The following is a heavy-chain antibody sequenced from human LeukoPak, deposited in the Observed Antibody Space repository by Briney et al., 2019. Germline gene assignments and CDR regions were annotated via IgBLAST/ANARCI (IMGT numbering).Heavy chain of an antibody. D-gene: IGHD5-18*01. V-gene: IGHV4-34*01. Sequence: SETLSLTCAVYGGSFSGYYWSWIRQPPGKGLEWIGEINHSGSTNYNPSLKSRVTISVDTSKNQFSLKLGSVTAADTAVYYCARERGYSYGSFDYWGQGTLVTVSS. CDR2: INHSGST. J-gene: IGHJ4*02. CDR3: ARERGYSYGSFDY. CDR1: GGSFSGYY.